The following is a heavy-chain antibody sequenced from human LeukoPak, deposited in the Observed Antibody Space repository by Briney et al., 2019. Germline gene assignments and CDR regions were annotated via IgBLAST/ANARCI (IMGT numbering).Heavy chain of an antibody. CDR3: ARDLGGVIVPLFDFDH. J-gene: IGHJ4*02. Sequence: GASVKVSCKASGYTFTGYYMHWVRQAPGQGLEWMGWINPNSGGTNYAQKFQGRVTMTRDTSISTAYMELSRLRSDDTAVYYCARDLGGVIVPLFDFDHWGQGTLVTVSS. V-gene: IGHV1-2*02. CDR1: GYTFTGYY. CDR2: INPNSGGT. D-gene: IGHD3-16*02.